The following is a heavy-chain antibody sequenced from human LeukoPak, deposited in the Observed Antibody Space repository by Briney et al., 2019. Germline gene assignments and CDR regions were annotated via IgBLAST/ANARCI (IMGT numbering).Heavy chain of an antibody. Sequence: ASVKVSCKASGYTFTSYYMHWVRQSPGRGLEWMGVVNPNGGSTTYAQKFLGRVTVTRDTSTRTVYMDLSSLRSEDTAVYFCARDLGGSWDAFDIWGHGTMVTVSS. V-gene: IGHV1-46*01. CDR1: GYTFTSYY. CDR3: ARDLGGSWDAFDI. J-gene: IGHJ3*02. CDR2: VNPNGGST. D-gene: IGHD3-16*01.